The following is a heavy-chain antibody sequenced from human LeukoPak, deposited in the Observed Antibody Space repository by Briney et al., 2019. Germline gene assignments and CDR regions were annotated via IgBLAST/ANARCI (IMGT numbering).Heavy chain of an antibody. J-gene: IGHJ4*02. CDR3: ARDKVTGASYFDY. CDR1: GFTFRNYW. Sequence: GGSLRLSCAASGFTFRNYWMSWVRQTPGEALEWVANIKQDGGEIYYLDSVKGRSTISRDNAKNSLYLQMNSLRGDDTAVYYCARDKVTGASYFDYWGQGTLVTVSS. D-gene: IGHD7-27*01. V-gene: IGHV3-7*01. CDR2: IKQDGGEI.